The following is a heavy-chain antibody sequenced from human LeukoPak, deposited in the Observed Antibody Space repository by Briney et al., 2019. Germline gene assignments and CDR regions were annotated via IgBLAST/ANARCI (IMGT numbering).Heavy chain of an antibody. J-gene: IGHJ4*02. CDR3: ARDPSNSEAYYDILTGYYMDY. D-gene: IGHD3-9*01. CDR1: GGSISSSNYY. CDR2: IYYSGST. Sequence: PSETLSLTCSVSGGSISSSNYYWGWIRQSPGKGLEWIGNIYYSGSTYYNPSLQSRVTISVDTSKNQFSLKLSSVTAADTAVYYCARDPSNSEAYYDILTGYYMDYWGQGTLVTVSS. V-gene: IGHV4-39*07.